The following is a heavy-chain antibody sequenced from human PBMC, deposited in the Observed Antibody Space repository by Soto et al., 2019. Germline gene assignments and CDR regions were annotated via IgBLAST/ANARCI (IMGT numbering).Heavy chain of an antibody. CDR1: GFTVSNNY. CDR3: ARGDYGDYAQPNWFDP. V-gene: IGHV3-53*05. Sequence: GGSLRLSCAVSGFTVSNNYMSWVRQAPGKGLEGVSVIYSGGYTAYGDSVKGRFTISRDNSKNTLYLQMNSLRAEDTAVYYCARGDYGDYAQPNWFDPWGQGTLVTVSS. J-gene: IGHJ5*02. CDR2: IYSGGYT. D-gene: IGHD4-17*01.